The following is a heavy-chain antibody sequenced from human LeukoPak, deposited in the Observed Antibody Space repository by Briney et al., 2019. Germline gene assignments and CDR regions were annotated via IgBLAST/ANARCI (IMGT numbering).Heavy chain of an antibody. J-gene: IGHJ4*02. CDR2: IGTAGDT. CDR3: ARGALLWFGELSHYYFDY. D-gene: IGHD3-10*01. Sequence: GGSLRLSCAASGFTFGSYDMHWVRQATGKGLECVSAIGTAGDTYYPGSVKGRFTISRENAKNSLYLQMNSLRAGDTAVYYCARGALLWFGELSHYYFDYWGQGTLVTVSS. CDR1: GFTFGSYD. V-gene: IGHV3-13*01.